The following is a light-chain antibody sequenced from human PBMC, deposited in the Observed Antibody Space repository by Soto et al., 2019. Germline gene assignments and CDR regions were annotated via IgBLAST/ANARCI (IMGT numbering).Light chain of an antibody. Sequence: EVLMTQSPATLSTSPGEGATLSCRASQGVGRSVAWYQQTPGQSPRLLIYSASTRASGVPARFSGSGSGTEFTLTISSLQSEDFAVYYCQQDYYWPLTFGGGTKV. J-gene: IGKJ4*01. CDR1: QGVGRS. V-gene: IGKV3-15*01. CDR2: SAS. CDR3: QQDYYWPLT.